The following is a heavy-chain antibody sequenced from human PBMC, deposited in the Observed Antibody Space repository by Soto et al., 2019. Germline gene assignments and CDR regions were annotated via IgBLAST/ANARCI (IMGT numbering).Heavy chain of an antibody. J-gene: IGHJ4*02. V-gene: IGHV5-51*01. CDR1: GYSFTSYW. Sequence: GESLKISCKGSGYSFTSYWIGWVRQMPGKGLEWMGIIYPGDSDTKYSPSFQGQVTISADKSISTAYLQWSSLKASDTAMYYCARKIAARDTGSDYWGQGTLVTV. D-gene: IGHD6-6*01. CDR2: IYPGDSDT. CDR3: ARKIAARDTGSDY.